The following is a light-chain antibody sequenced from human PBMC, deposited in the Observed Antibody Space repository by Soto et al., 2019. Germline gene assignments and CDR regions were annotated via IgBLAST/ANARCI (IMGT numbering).Light chain of an antibody. CDR3: QQLNSYPLT. J-gene: IGKJ4*01. Sequence: IQLTQSPSSLSASVGDRVTITCRASQGISSYLAWYQQKPGKAPKLLIYAASTLQSGVTSRFSGSVSGTDVTLTISSLQPEDFATYYCQQLNSYPLTFCGGTKVEIK. V-gene: IGKV1-9*01. CDR1: QGISSY. CDR2: AAS.